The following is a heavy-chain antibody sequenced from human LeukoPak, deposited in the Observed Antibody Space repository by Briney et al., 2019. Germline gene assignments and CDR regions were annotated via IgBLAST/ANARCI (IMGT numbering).Heavy chain of an antibody. V-gene: IGHV4-59*12. CDR1: GGSISTYF. Sequence: PSETLSLTCTVSGGSISTYFWSWIRQPPGKGLGWIGYIYYTGSTNYNPSPKSRVTIAVDTSKNQFSLKLSSVTAADTAVYYCAREGYSYISEGFDYWGQGTLVTVSS. CDR3: AREGYSYISEGFDY. D-gene: IGHD5-18*01. J-gene: IGHJ4*02. CDR2: IYYTGST.